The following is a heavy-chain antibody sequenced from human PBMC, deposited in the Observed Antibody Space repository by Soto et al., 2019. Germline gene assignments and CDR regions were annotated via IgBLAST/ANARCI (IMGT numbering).Heavy chain of an antibody. V-gene: IGHV3-48*01. Sequence: GGSLRLSCSASGFTFTNYRMYWVRQAPGKGLEWVSYCRGINNATYYADSVKGRFIISRDNAKNSLYLQMDSLRAEDTAVYYCARDLSWNYFDYWGRGTLVTVSS. D-gene: IGHD6-13*01. CDR1: GFTFTNYR. J-gene: IGHJ4*02. CDR2: CRGINNAT. CDR3: ARDLSWNYFDY.